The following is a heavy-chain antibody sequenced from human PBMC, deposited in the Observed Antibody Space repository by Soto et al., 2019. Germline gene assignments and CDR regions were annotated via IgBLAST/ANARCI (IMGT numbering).Heavy chain of an antibody. J-gene: IGHJ5*02. CDR2: IYSSGTT. CDR3: ARSFNTTWTSWGP. Sequence: SETLSLTCTVSGGSISSYYWSWIRQPPGKGLEWIGYIYSSGTTNYHSSFKSRVTISVDTSKNQVSLKLSSVTAADTAVYYCARSFNTTWTSWGPWGQGALVTVSS. CDR1: GGSISSYY. D-gene: IGHD7-27*01. V-gene: IGHV4-59*01.